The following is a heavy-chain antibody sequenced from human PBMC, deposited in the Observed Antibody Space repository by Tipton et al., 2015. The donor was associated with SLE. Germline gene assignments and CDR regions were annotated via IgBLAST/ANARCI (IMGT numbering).Heavy chain of an antibody. D-gene: IGHD1-26*01. V-gene: IGHV4-4*07. CDR2: IYSSGRT. J-gene: IGHJ3*02. Sequence: TLSLTCTVSGGSINIFYWNWIRQAAGKGLEWIGRIYSSGRTDYNPSLKSRVTMSVDTSKNQFSLKLTSLTAADTAVYYCARLAEQGAFDIWGQGTLVTVSS. CDR1: GGSINIFY. CDR3: ARLAEQGAFDI.